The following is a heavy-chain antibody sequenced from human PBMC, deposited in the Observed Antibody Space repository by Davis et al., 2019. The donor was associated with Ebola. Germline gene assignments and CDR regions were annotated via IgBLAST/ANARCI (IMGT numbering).Heavy chain of an antibody. V-gene: IGHV1-18*01. J-gene: IGHJ5*02. D-gene: IGHD3-10*01. CDR1: GYTFNSHG. Sequence: ASVKVSCKASGYTFNSHGISWVRQAPGQGLEWMAWISAYNGNTNYAQKLQGRVTMTTDTSTSTAYMELRSLRSDDTAVYYCARSVTMVQGSGWFDPWGQGTLVTVSS. CDR3: ARSVTMVQGSGWFDP. CDR2: ISAYNGNT.